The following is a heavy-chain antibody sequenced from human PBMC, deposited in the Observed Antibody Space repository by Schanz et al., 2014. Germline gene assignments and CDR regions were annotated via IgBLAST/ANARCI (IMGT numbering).Heavy chain of an antibody. CDR3: ARGSSASLSRVWFDL. CDR2: INPSGGST. V-gene: IGHV1-46*01. Sequence: QVQLVQSGAEVKKPGASVRVSCKVSGYAFTTYGISWVRQAPGQGLEWMGMINPSGGSTTYAQKFQGRVTMTRDTSTSTVYMELNSLRAGDTAFYHCARGSSASLSRVWFDLWGQGTLVTVSS. CDR1: GYAFTTYG. J-gene: IGHJ5*02. D-gene: IGHD6-6*01.